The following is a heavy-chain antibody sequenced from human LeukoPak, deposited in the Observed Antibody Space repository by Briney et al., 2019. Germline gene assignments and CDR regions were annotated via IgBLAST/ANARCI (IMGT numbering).Heavy chain of an antibody. V-gene: IGHV3-7*01. CDR2: IKEDGSGK. Sequence: PGGSLRLSCAASGFTFSSYWMSWVRQAPGKGLEWVANIKEDGSGKQYADSVKGRFTISRDNAKNSLYLQMNSLRAEDTAVYYCARVCYDSSGYYPYMYWGQGTLVTVSS. J-gene: IGHJ4*02. CDR1: GFTFSSYW. D-gene: IGHD3-22*01. CDR3: ARVCYDSSGYYPYMY.